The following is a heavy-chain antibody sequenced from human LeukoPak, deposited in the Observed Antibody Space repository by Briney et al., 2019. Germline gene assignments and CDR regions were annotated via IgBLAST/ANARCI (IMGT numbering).Heavy chain of an antibody. CDR3: AKKPPAEYSSGWYGIDY. CDR2: IWYDGSNQ. Sequence: PGRSLRLSCAASGLRFRNYGMHWVRQAPGKGLEWVAVIWYDGSNQYYVDSVKGRFTVSRDNAKNTLYLQMNSLRAEDTAVYYCAKKPPAEYSSGWYGIDYWGQGTLVTVSS. J-gene: IGHJ4*02. V-gene: IGHV3-33*06. CDR1: GLRFRNYG. D-gene: IGHD6-19*01.